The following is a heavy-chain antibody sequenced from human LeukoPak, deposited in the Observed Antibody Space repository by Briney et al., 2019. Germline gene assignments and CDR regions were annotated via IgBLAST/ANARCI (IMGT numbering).Heavy chain of an antibody. CDR3: APQPGRYDILTGYHPPH. CDR1: GFTFSSYS. V-gene: IGHV3-21*01. Sequence: SGGSLRLSCAASGFTFSSYSMNWVRQAPGKGLEWVSSISSSSSYIYYADSVKGRFTISRDNAKNSLYLQMNSLRAEDTAVYYCAPQPGRYDILTGYHPPHWGQGTLVTVSS. D-gene: IGHD3-9*01. J-gene: IGHJ4*02. CDR2: ISSSSSYI.